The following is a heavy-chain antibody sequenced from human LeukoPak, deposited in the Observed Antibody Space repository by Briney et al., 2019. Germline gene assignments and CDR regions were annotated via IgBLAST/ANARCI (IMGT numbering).Heavy chain of an antibody. V-gene: IGHV3-74*01. CDR1: GFAFGSHW. CDR2: IESDASNT. Sequence: GGSLRLSCAASGFAFGSHWMHWVRQAPGKGLVWVARIESDASNTRYADSVKGRFTISRDNAKNTLYLQMSSLKAEDTAVYFCATERDGGGEFWGQGTLVTVFS. CDR3: ATERDGGGEF. J-gene: IGHJ4*02. D-gene: IGHD3-16*01.